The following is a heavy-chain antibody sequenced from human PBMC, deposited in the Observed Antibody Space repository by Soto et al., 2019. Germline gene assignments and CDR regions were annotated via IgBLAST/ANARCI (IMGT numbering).Heavy chain of an antibody. CDR1: GYTFTGYY. CDR2: INPNSGGT. Sequence: GASVKVSCKASGYTFTGYYMHWVRQAPGQGLEWMGWINPNSGGTNYAQKFQGRVTMTRDTSISTAYMELSRLRSDDTAVYYCARDLWGVYAIGYYYYGMDVWGQGTTVTVSS. D-gene: IGHD2-8*01. J-gene: IGHJ6*02. CDR3: ARDLWGVYAIGYYYYGMDV. V-gene: IGHV1-2*02.